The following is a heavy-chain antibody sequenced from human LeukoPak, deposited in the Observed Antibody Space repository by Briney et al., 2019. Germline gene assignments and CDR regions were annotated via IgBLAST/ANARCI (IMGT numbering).Heavy chain of an antibody. CDR1: GFTFSGFV. CDR2: ISGSGGST. V-gene: IGHV3-23*01. CDR3: AKNHKHGRYAGFEF. J-gene: IGHJ3*01. D-gene: IGHD2-2*01. Sequence: PGGSLRLSCAASGFTFSGFVISWVRQAPGRGPQWVADISGSGGSTYYADSVKGRFSVSRDNSKNMVYLELNSLRAEDTAVYYCAKNHKHGRYAGFEFWAEGALVAVSS.